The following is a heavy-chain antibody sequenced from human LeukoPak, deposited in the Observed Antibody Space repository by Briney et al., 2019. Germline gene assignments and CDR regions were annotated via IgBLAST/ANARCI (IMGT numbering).Heavy chain of an antibody. J-gene: IGHJ6*02. CDR1: GYTFTSYG. Sequence: GASVKVSCKASGYTFTSYGISWVRQAPGQGLEWMGWISAYNGNTNYAQKLQGRVTMTTDTSTSTAYMELRSLRSDDTAVYHCARDSSGYYGYYYYYYYGMDVWGQGTTVTVSS. CDR3: ARDSSGYYGYYYYYYYGMDV. V-gene: IGHV1-18*01. CDR2: ISAYNGNT. D-gene: IGHD3-22*01.